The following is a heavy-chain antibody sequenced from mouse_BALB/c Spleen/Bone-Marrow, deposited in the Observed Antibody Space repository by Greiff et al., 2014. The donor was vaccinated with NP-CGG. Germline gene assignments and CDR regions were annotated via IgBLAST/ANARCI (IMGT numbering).Heavy chain of an antibody. CDR3: AREGWLLRFDC. J-gene: IGHJ2*01. D-gene: IGHD2-3*01. CDR2: INPYNDGI. V-gene: IGHV1-14*01. CDR1: GYTFTGYV. Sequence: SGPELVKPGASVKMSCKASGYTFTGYVMHWVKQKPGQGLEWIGNINPYNDGIKYNEKFKGKATLTSDISSTTAYMELSGPTSEDSAVYFCAREGWLLRFDCWGQGTILTVSS.